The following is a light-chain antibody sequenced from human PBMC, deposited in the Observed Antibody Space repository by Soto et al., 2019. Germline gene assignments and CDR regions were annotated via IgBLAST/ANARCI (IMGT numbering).Light chain of an antibody. CDR2: AAS. CDR1: QIIFYMSKNKNY. J-gene: IGKJ4*01. CDR3: QRYDSAPLT. V-gene: IGKV4-1*01. Sequence: DIVMTQSPDSLAVSLGEGGTINCKSSQIIFYMSKNKNYLAWYQQKPGKVPKLLIYAASTLQSGVPSRFSGSGSGTDFTLTISSLQPVDVATYYCQRYDSAPLTFGGGTRVDI.